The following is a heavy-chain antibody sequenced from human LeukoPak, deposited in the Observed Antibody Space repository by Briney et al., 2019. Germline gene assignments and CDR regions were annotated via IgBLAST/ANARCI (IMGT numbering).Heavy chain of an antibody. J-gene: IGHJ3*02. V-gene: IGHV3-7*01. Sequence: GGSLRLSCAASGFTFSSYWMSWVRQTPGKGLEGVAFIKQGGSEAYYVASVKGRFTISRDDAKNSLYLQMNSLRAEDTAVYYCARDIEALDIWGQGTMVSVSS. CDR1: GFTFSSYW. CDR2: IKQGGSEA. D-gene: IGHD3-16*02. CDR3: ARDIEALDI.